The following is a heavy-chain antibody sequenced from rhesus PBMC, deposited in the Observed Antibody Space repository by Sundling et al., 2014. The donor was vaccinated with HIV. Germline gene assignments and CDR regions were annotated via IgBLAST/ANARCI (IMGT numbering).Heavy chain of an antibody. CDR1: AASISSYW. J-gene: IGHJ6*01. CDR3: ARELPITISGLVLVKHGLDS. CDR2: INGNSGST. Sequence: QVQLQESGPGLVKPSETLSLTCTVSAASISSYWWSWIRQPPGKGLEWIGEINGNSGSTNYNPSLKSRVSISRDTSKNQFSLKLSSVTAADTAVYYCARELPITISGLVLVKHGLDSWGQGVVVTVSS. D-gene: IGHD3-3*01. V-gene: IGHV4-80*01.